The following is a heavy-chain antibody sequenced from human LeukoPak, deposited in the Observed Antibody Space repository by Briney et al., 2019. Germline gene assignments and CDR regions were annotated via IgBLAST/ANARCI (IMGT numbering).Heavy chain of an antibody. V-gene: IGHV1-8*01. D-gene: IGHD6-13*01. CDR1: RYTFTSYD. J-gene: IGHJ4*02. CDR2: MNPNSGNT. CDR3: ARGSSWYEGY. Sequence: ASVKVSCKASRYTFTSYDINWVRQATGQGLEWMGWMNPNSGNTGYARKFQGRVTMTRNTSISTAYMELSSLRSEDTAVYYCARGSSWYEGYWGQGTLVTVSS.